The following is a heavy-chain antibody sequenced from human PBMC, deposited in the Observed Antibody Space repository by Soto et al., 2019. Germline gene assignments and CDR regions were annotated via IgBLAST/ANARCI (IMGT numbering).Heavy chain of an antibody. D-gene: IGHD5-18*01. Sequence: GGSLRLSCAASAFTFSSYGMHWVRQAPGKGLEWVAVISYDGSNKYYADSVKGRFTISRDNSKNTLYLQMNSLRAEDTAVYYCAKDQRRCSYAYGYYSMDVWGQGTKVTVSS. CDR3: AKDQRRCSYAYGYYSMDV. CDR1: AFTFSSYG. V-gene: IGHV3-30*18. J-gene: IGHJ6*02. CDR2: ISYDGSNK.